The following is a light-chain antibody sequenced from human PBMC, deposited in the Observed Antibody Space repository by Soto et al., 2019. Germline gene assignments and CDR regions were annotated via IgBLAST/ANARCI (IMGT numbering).Light chain of an antibody. V-gene: IGLV1-51*01. CDR2: DND. CDR3: GTWDRGLSGVAV. J-gene: IGLJ7*01. Sequence: QSVLTQPPSVSAAPGQKVTISCSGSNSNIGNNYVSWYQQLPGTAPKVLIYDNDKRPSGIPDRFSGSKSGTSATLVITGLQTGDEADYYCGTWDRGLSGVAVFGGGTQLTVL. CDR1: NSNIGNNY.